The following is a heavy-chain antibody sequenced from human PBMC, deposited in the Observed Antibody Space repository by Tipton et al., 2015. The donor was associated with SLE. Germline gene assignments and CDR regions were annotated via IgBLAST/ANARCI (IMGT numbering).Heavy chain of an antibody. Sequence: TLSLTCAVSGGSISSGNWWIWVRQPPGKEPEWIGSIYYSGSTYYTPSLKSRVPTSVDTSKNQFSLSLYSVTVEDTAVYYCARGVMGFWSYYYMDVWGKGTTVTVSS. V-gene: IGHV4-39*01. CDR2: IYYSGST. CDR1: GGSISSGNW. CDR3: ARGVMGFWSYYYMDV. J-gene: IGHJ6*03. D-gene: IGHD3-3*01.